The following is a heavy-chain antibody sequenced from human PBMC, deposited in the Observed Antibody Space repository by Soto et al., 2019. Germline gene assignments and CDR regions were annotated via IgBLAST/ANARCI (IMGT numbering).Heavy chain of an antibody. CDR3: ARDQTYYYDSSGYYFDY. D-gene: IGHD3-22*01. CDR1: GFTFSSYG. CDR2: IWYDGSNK. Sequence: PGGSLRLSCAASGFTFSSYGMHWVRQAPGKGLEWVAVIWYDGSNKYYADSVKGRFTISRDNSKNTLYLQMNSLRAEDTAVYYCARDQTYYYDSSGYYFDYWGQGTLVTVSS. V-gene: IGHV3-33*01. J-gene: IGHJ4*02.